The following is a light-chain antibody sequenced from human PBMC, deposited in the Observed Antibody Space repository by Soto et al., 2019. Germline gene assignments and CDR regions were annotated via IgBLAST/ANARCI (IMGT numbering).Light chain of an antibody. Sequence: DIKMTHSPSTLSASIGDRVTITYRASQSISNRLAWYQQKPGKAPKVLIYSASTLQSGVPSRFSGSGSETEFSLTIRALQPEDFATYYCQHYNSYSEAFGHGTKVDIK. CDR3: QHYNSYSEA. V-gene: IGKV1-5*01. J-gene: IGKJ1*01. CDR1: QSISNR. CDR2: SAS.